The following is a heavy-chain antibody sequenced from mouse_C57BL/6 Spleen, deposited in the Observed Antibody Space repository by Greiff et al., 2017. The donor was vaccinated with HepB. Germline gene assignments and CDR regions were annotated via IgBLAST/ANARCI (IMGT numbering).Heavy chain of an antibody. V-gene: IGHV1-76*01. Sequence: VKLQESGAELVRPGASVKLSCKASGYTFTDYYINWVKQRPGQGLEWIAKIYPGSGNTYYNEKFKGKATLTAEKSSSTAYMQLSSLTSEDSAVYFCARSVTTVDYWGQGTTLTVSS. CDR3: ARSVTTVDY. CDR2: IYPGSGNT. CDR1: GYTFTDYY. D-gene: IGHD1-1*01. J-gene: IGHJ2*01.